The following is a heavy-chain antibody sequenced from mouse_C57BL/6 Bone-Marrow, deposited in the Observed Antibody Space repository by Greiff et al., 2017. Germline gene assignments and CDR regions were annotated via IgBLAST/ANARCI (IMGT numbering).Heavy chain of an antibody. CDR2: IRNKANGYTT. J-gene: IGHJ1*03. D-gene: IGHD2-2*01. CDR3: ARSWLPYWYFDV. V-gene: IGHV7-3*01. CDR1: GFTFTDYY. Sequence: EVQLMESGGGLVQPGGSLSLSCAASGFTFTDYYMSWVRQPPGKALEWLGFIRNKANGYTTEYSASVKGRFTISRDNSQSILYLQMNALRAEDSATYYCARSWLPYWYFDVWGTGTTVTVSS.